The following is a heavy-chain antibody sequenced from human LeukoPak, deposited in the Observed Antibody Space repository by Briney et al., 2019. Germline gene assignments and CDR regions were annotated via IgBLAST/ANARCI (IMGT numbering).Heavy chain of an antibody. J-gene: IGHJ5*02. D-gene: IGHD6-13*01. CDR2: IIPIFGTA. CDR3: ARGGAAAGKVWFDP. V-gene: IGHV1-69*05. CDR1: GGTFSSYA. Sequence: SVKVSCKASGGTFSSYAISWVRQAPGQGREWMGRIIPIFGTANYAQKFQGRVTITTDESTSTAYMELSSLRSEDTAVYYRARGGAAAGKVWFDPWGQGTLVTVSS.